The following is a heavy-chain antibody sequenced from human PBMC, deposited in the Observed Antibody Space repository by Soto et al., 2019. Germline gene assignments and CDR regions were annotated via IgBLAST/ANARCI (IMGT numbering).Heavy chain of an antibody. J-gene: IGHJ5*02. CDR3: EKGGGLFRGVIRNWFAP. Sequence: EVQLVESGGGLVQPGRSLRLSCAASGFTFDDYAMHWVRQAPGKGLEWVSGISWNSGSIGYADSVKGRFAISRDNAKNSLFMQMNCLRADDTALYYCEKGGGLFRGVIRNWFAPWGQGTLVTVSS. V-gene: IGHV3-9*01. D-gene: IGHD3-10*01. CDR2: ISWNSGSI. CDR1: GFTFDDYA.